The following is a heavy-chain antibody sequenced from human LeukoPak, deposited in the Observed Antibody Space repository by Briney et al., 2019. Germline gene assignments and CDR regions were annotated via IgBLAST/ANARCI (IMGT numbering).Heavy chain of an antibody. CDR3: ARNGRVRRVVKDLFEY. V-gene: IGHV1-18*01. CDR1: GYTFTDYD. Sequence: ASVRVSCKTSGYTFTDYDITWVRQAPGQGLEWMGRVSPYNGNTYYSQRFQDRVTITKDTSTGTAYMDLRNLRTDDTAMYYCARNGRVRRVVKDLFEYWGQGTLVTVSS. D-gene: IGHD3-10*01. CDR2: VSPYNGNT. J-gene: IGHJ4*02.